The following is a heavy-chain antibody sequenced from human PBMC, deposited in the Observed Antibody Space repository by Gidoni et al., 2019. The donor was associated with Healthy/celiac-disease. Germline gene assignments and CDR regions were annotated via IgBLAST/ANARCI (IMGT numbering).Heavy chain of an antibody. J-gene: IGHJ3*02. D-gene: IGHD3-16*01. CDR1: GFSLSTSGVG. Sequence: QITLKEPVPTLVQPTQTLTLTCPFPGFSLSTSGVGVVWIRQPPGKALEWLALIYWDDDKHYSPSLKSRLTINKDTSKNQVVLTMTNMDPVDTATYFCARGLGELPNDAFDIWGQGTMVTVSS. CDR3: ARGLGELPNDAFDI. V-gene: IGHV2-5*02. CDR2: IYWDDDK.